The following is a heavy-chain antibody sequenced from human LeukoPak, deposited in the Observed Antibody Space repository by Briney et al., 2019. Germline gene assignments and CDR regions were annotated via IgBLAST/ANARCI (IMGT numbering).Heavy chain of an antibody. CDR2: IYYSGSV. CDR1: GGSIGSYF. V-gene: IGHV4-59*08. CDR3: ARGGLVTAIRTDWYFDP. D-gene: IGHD2-21*02. J-gene: IGHJ2*01. Sequence: PSETLSLTCTVSGGSIGSYFWNWIRQPPGKGLEWIRYIYYSGSVNYNPSLKSRVTISVDTSKDQFSLRLSSVTAADTAIYYCARGGLVTAIRTDWYFDPWGRGTLVTVSS.